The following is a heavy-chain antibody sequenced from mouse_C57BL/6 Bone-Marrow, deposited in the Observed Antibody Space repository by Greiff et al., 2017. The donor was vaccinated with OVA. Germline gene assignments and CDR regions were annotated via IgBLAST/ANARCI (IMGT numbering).Heavy chain of an antibody. CDR1: GYAFTNYL. CDR2: INPGSGGT. J-gene: IGHJ2*01. Sequence: QVTLKVSGAELVRPGTSVKVSCKASGYAFTNYLIEWVKQRPGQGLEWIGVINPGSGGTNYNEKFKGKATLTADKSSSTAYMQLSSLTSEDSAVYFCARSLPYYFDYWGQGTTLTVSS. CDR3: ARSLPYYFDY. V-gene: IGHV1-54*01.